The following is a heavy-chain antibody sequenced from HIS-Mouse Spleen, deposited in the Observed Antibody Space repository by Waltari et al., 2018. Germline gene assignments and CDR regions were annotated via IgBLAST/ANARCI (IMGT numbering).Heavy chain of an antibody. CDR2: IYSGGST. D-gene: IGHD3-10*01. Sequence: EVQLVETGGGLIQPGGSLRLSCAASGFTVSSNYMRWVRQAPGKGLELVSVIYSGGSTYYADSVKGRFTISRDNSKNTLYLQMNSLRAEDTAVYYCARHYYYGSGSYYFDYWGQGTLVTVSS. CDR1: GFTVSSNY. V-gene: IGHV3-53*02. CDR3: ARHYYYGSGSYYFDY. J-gene: IGHJ4*02.